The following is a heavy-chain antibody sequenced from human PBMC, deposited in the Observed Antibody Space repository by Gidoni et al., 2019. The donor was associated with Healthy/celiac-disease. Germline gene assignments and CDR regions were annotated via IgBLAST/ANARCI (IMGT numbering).Heavy chain of an antibody. Sequence: QVPLVETGGGVVQPGRSLRRSCAASALTSSIYCMNWVRQAPGKGLEWVAVISYDGSNKYYADSVKGRFTISRDNSKNTLYLQMNSLGAEDTAVYYCAKGITIFGVVIPPDGYWGQGTLVTVSS. CDR2: ISYDGSNK. V-gene: IGHV3-30*18. J-gene: IGHJ4*02. D-gene: IGHD3-3*01. CDR3: AKGITIFGVVIPPDGY. CDR1: ALTSSIYC.